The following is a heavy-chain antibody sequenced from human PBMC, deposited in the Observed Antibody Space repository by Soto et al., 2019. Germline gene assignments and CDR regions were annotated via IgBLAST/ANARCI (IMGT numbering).Heavy chain of an antibody. V-gene: IGHV3-21*01. CDR3: ARDGDSSGWYDY. J-gene: IGHJ4*02. D-gene: IGHD6-19*01. CDR2: ISSSSSYI. Sequence: GGSLRLSCAASGFTFSSYSMNWVRQAPGKGLEWVSSISSSSSYIYYADSVKGRFTISRDNAKNSLYLQMNSLRAEDTAVYYCARDGDSSGWYDYWGQGTLVTVPS. CDR1: GFTFSSYS.